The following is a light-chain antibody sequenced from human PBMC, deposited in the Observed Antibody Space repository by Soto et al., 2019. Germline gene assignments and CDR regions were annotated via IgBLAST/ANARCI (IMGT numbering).Light chain of an antibody. V-gene: IGLV2-8*01. Sequence: QSALTQPPSASGSPGQSVTISCTGTSSDVGGYHYVSWYQQHPGKAPKLMIYEVSKRPSGVPDRFSGSKSGNPASLTDSGLQAEDEADYYCSSSAGRNNLVSGGGTKLTLL. CDR1: SSDVGGYHY. CDR2: EVS. J-gene: IGLJ2*01. CDR3: SSSAGRNNLV.